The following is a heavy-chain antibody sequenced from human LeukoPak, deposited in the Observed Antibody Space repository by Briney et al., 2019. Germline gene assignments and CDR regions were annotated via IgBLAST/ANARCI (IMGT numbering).Heavy chain of an antibody. J-gene: IGHJ4*02. D-gene: IGHD1-14*01. Sequence: ASVKVSCKASGYTFTSYGISWVRHAPAQGLERMGCVSAYNGNTNYAQKLQGRVTMTTDTSTSTAYMELRSLSSDATAVCYCTSGFHHSDEADHEAGYWGQGTMVTVSS. CDR3: TSGFHHSDEADHEAGY. CDR2: VSAYNGNT. CDR1: GYTFTSYG. V-gene: IGHV1-18*01.